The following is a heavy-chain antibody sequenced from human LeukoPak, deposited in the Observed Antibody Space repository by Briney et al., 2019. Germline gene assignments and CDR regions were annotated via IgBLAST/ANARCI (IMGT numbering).Heavy chain of an antibody. CDR3: ARGDSSGHENAFDI. Sequence: SETLSLTCTVSGGSISSYYWSWIRQPPGKGLEWIGYIYYSGSTNYNPSLKSRVTISVDTSKNQFSLKLSSVTAADTAVYYCARGDSSGHENAFDIWGQGTMVTVSS. D-gene: IGHD3-22*01. J-gene: IGHJ3*02. CDR2: IYYSGST. V-gene: IGHV4-59*01. CDR1: GGSISSYY.